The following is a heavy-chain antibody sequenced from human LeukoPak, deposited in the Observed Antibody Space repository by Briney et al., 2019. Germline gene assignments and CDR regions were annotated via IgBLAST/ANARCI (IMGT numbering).Heavy chain of an antibody. J-gene: IGHJ4*02. CDR2: IWYDGSNK. D-gene: IGHD3-16*02. CDR1: GFTFGSYG. Sequence: PGRSLRLSCAASGFTFGSYGMHWVRQAPGKGLEWVAVIWYDGSNKYYADSVKGRFTISRDNSKNTLYLQMNSLRAEDTAVYYCARRDYVWGSYRYSPPDYWGQGTLVTVSS. V-gene: IGHV3-33*01. CDR3: ARRDYVWGSYRYSPPDY.